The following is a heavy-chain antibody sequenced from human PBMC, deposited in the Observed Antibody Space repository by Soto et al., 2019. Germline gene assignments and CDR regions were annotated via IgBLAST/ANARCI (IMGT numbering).Heavy chain of an antibody. J-gene: IGHJ6*02. Sequence: GESLKISCKGSGYSFTSYWIGWVRQMPGKGLEWMGIIYPGDSDTRYSPSFQGQVTISADKSISTAYLQWSSLKASDTAMYYCARQGLYSTYYYYGMDVWGQGTTVTVS. CDR2: IYPGDSDT. D-gene: IGHD1-26*01. CDR1: GYSFTSYW. V-gene: IGHV5-51*01. CDR3: ARQGLYSTYYYYGMDV.